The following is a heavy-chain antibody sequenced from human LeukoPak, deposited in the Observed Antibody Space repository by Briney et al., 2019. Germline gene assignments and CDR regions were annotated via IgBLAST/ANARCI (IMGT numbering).Heavy chain of an antibody. CDR3: AKDRNRSGYFLISYFDY. CDR2: IRYDGSNK. CDR1: GFTFSSYG. Sequence: AGGSLRLSCAASGFTFSSYGMHWVRQAPGKGLEWVAFIRYDGSNKYYADSVKGRFTISRDNSKNTLYLQMNSLRAEDTAVYYCAKDRNRSGYFLISYFDYWGQGTLVTVSS. J-gene: IGHJ4*02. D-gene: IGHD3-22*01. V-gene: IGHV3-30*02.